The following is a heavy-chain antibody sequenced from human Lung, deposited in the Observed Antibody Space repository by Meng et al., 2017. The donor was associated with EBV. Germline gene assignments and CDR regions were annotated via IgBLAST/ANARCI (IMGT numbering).Heavy chain of an antibody. CDR3: AREKSPGHFDY. Sequence: VPLVQFGGDVMKPRASLRVSCRASGYTFTDYFLHWVRQAPGQGLEWLGTINPNNGGTNYAQRFQDRVTLTRDTSTSTVYMELSSLGSEDTALYYCAREKSPGHFDYLGQGILVTVSS. CDR1: GYTFTDYF. V-gene: IGHV1-46*01. CDR2: INPNNGGT. J-gene: IGHJ4*02.